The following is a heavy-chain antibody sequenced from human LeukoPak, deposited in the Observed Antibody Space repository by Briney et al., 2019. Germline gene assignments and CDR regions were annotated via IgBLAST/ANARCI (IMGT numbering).Heavy chain of an antibody. CDR1: GFTFSSYA. CDR3: ARDGVSFDY. CDR2: ISYDGSNK. D-gene: IGHD3-16*01. J-gene: IGHJ4*02. V-gene: IGHV3-30-3*01. Sequence: GGSLRLSCAASGFTFSSYAMHWVRQAPGKGLEWVAVISYDGSNKYYADSVKGRFTISRDNSKNTLYLQMNSLRAEDTAIYYCARDGVSFDYWGLGTLVTVSS.